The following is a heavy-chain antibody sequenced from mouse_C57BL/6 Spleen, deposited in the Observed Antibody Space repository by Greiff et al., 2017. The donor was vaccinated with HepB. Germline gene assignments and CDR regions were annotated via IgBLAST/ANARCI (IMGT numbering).Heavy chain of an antibody. CDR3: AREGDYYGSRYFDV. CDR2: ISYSGST. D-gene: IGHD1-1*01. CDR1: GYSITSGYD. J-gene: IGHJ1*03. V-gene: IGHV3-1*01. Sequence: EVQLQESGPGMVKPSQSLSLTCTVTGYSITSGYDWHWIRHFPGNKLEWMGYISYSGSTNYNPSLKSRISITHDTSKNHFFLKLNSVTTEDTATYYCAREGDYYGSRYFDVWGTGTTVTVSS.